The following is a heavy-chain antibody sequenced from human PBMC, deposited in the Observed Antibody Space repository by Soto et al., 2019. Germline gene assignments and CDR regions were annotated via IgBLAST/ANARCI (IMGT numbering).Heavy chain of an antibody. V-gene: IGHV3-23*01. J-gene: IGHJ5*02. Sequence: GGSLRLSCAASGFTFSNYDMTWVRQAPGKGLEWASGINKSGGGTYYADSVKGRFTISRDNSKSTLYLQMNSLRAEDTAIYYCVKSPGGFGADIIRFDPWGQGTPVTVSS. CDR3: VKSPGGFGADIIRFDP. D-gene: IGHD3-3*01. CDR2: INKSGGGT. CDR1: GFTFSNYD.